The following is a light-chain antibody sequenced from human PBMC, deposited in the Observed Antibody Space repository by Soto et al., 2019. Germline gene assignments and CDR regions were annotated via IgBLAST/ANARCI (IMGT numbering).Light chain of an antibody. CDR1: HSVGIN. CDR2: DVS. Sequence: EIVLTQSPATLSLSPGERATLSCRASHSVGINLAWNQQKPGQSPRLLIYDVSNRATGIPASFSGSGAGTDFMLTITSLEPEDFAAYYSHQRGGWPATFGQGTRVEIK. J-gene: IGKJ1*01. CDR3: HQRGGWPAT. V-gene: IGKV3-11*01.